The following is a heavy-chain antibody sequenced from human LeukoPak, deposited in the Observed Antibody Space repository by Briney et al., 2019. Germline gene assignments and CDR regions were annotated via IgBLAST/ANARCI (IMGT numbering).Heavy chain of an antibody. V-gene: IGHV3-7*01. CDR2: IRQDGSDK. Sequence: GGSLRLSCAASGFTFSSYSMNWVRQAPGKGLEWVADIRQDGSDKYYVDSVKGRFIISRDNAKKSVSLHMNNLRVEDTAVYYCVVYKYILSWSAFDFWGRGTMVTVSS. J-gene: IGHJ3*01. CDR3: VVYKYILSWSAFDF. CDR1: GFTFSSYS. D-gene: IGHD6-13*01.